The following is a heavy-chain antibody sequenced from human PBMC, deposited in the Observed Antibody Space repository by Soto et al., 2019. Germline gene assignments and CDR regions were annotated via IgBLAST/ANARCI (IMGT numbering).Heavy chain of an antibody. CDR3: ARAGYCISTSCLNWFDP. V-gene: IGHV4-31*03. D-gene: IGHD2-2*01. CDR1: GGSISSGGYY. J-gene: IGHJ5*02. CDR2: IYYSGST. Sequence: SETLSLTCTVSGGSISSGGYYWSWIRQHPGKGLEWIGYIYYSGSTYYNPSLKSRVTISVDTSKNQFSLKLSSVTAADTAVYYCARAGYCISTSCLNWFDPWGQGTLVTVSS.